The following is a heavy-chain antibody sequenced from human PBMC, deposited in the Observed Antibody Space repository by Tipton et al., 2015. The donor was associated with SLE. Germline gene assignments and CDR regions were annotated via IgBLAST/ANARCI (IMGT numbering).Heavy chain of an antibody. J-gene: IGHJ4*02. V-gene: IGHV4-39*07. CDR1: GGSISSSSYY. Sequence: TLSLTCTVSGGSISSSSYYWGWIRQPPGKGLEWIGSIYYSGSTYYNPSLKSRVTISVDTSKNQFSLKLSSVTAADTAVYYCARHSALGGWSDYWGQGTLVTVSS. CDR3: ARHSALGGWSDY. CDR2: IYYSGST. D-gene: IGHD3-16*01.